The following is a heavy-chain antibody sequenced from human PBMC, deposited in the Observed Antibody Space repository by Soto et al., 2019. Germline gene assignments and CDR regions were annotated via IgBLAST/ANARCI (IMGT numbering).Heavy chain of an antibody. CDR1: GFTFSSYS. Sequence: PGGSLRLSCAASGFTFSSYSMNWVRQAPGKGLEWVSYISSSSSTIYYADSVKGRFTISRDNAKNSLYLQMNSLRAEDTAVYYCARDGSGSYYGGYYYYGMDVWGQGTTVTVSS. CDR2: ISSSSSTI. CDR3: ARDGSGSYYGGYYYYGMDV. D-gene: IGHD1-26*01. J-gene: IGHJ6*02. V-gene: IGHV3-48*01.